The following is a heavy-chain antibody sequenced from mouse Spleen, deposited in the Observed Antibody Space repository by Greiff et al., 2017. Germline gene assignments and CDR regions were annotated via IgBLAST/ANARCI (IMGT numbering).Heavy chain of an antibody. J-gene: IGHJ2*01. V-gene: IGHV14-3*01. CDR3: ARIYYYGSSYPDY. CDR1: GFNIKNTY. D-gene: IGHD1-1*01. CDR2: IDPANGNT. Sequence: VQLKESVAELVRPGASVKLSCTASGFNIKNTYMHWVKQRPEQGLEWIGRIDPANGNTKYAPKFQGKATITADTSSNTAYLQLSSLTSEDTAIYYCARIYYYGSSYPDYWGQGTTLTVSS.